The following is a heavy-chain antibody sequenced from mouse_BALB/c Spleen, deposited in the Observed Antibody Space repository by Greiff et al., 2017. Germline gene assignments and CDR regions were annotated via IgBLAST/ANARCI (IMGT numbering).Heavy chain of an antibody. D-gene: IGHD3-1*01. Sequence: QVQLQQSGAELAKPGASVKMSCKASGYTFTSYWMHWVKQRPGQGLEWIGYINPSTGYTEYNQKFKDKATLTADKSSSTAYMQLSSLTSEDSAVYYCATALATSWFAYWGQGTLVTVSA. V-gene: IGHV1-7*01. J-gene: IGHJ3*01. CDR1: GYTFTSYW. CDR2: INPSTGYT. CDR3: ATALATSWFAY.